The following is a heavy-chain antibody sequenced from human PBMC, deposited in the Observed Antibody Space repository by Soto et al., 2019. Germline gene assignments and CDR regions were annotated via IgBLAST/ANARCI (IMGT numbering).Heavy chain of an antibody. V-gene: IGHV4-30-4*01. CDR3: DRSLRRGPPVDY. J-gene: IGHJ4*02. CDR2: IYYSGST. Sequence: PSETLSLTCTGSGGSIRSGDYYWSWIRHPPGKGLESSGYIYYSGSTYYNPSLKSRVTISVETSKNQFSLTLSSVTAADTAVYYCDRSLRRGPPVDYWGQGTLVTVS. D-gene: IGHD3-10*01. CDR1: GGSIRSGDYY.